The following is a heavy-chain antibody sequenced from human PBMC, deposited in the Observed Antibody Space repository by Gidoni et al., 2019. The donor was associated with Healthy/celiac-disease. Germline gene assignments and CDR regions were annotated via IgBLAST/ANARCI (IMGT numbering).Heavy chain of an antibody. CDR2: INHNGST. CDR1: GGSFSGYY. J-gene: IGHJ4*02. Sequence: QLQLQQWGAGLLKPSETLSLTCAVYGGSFSGYYWSWNRQPPGKGLEWNGEINHNGSTNYNPAIKSRVTISVDTSKNQFSLKLSAVTAADTAVYYCARGRYCSGGSCDLLDYWGQGTLVTVSS. CDR3: ARGRYCSGGSCDLLDY. D-gene: IGHD2-15*01. V-gene: IGHV4-34*01.